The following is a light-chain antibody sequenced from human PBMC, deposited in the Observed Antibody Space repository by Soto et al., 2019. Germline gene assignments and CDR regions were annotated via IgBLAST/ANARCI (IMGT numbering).Light chain of an antibody. CDR3: QQNYSTPPT. CDR2: AAS. CDR1: QSITNY. J-gene: IGKJ4*01. V-gene: IGKV1-39*01. Sequence: DIQMTQSPSSLSASVGDRVTITCRASQSITNYLNWYQQKPGQAPKLLIHAASILQSGVPSRFSGGGSRTDFTLTISSLQPEDFATYYGQQNYSTPPTFGGGTKVEIK.